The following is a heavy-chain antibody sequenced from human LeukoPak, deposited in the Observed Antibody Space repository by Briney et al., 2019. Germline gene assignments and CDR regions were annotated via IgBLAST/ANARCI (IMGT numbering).Heavy chain of an antibody. J-gene: IGHJ4*02. D-gene: IGHD3/OR15-3a*01. V-gene: IGHV3-30*01. Sequence: PGGSLRRSCAASGFPFDRHFMHWLRQAPGKGLEWVGVISPDGTLKYYGAFVEGRFTISRDNSKNTLDLHMNGLRAEDAAVYYCARDSGGLTGLDIFDKWGQGTLVAVSS. CDR2: ISPDGTLK. CDR1: GFPFDRHF. CDR3: ARDSGGLTGLDIFDK.